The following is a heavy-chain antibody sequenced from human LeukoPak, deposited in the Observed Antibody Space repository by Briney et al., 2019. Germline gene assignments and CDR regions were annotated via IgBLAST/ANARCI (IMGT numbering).Heavy chain of an antibody. CDR3: ARPRGYQLLSYYMDV. V-gene: IGHV3-48*01. CDR1: GFTFSSYS. D-gene: IGHD2-2*01. Sequence: GGSLRLSCAASGFTFSSYSMNWVRQAPGKGLEWVSYISSSSSTIYYADSVKGRFTISRDNAKNSLYLQMNSLRAEDTAVYYCARPRGYQLLSYYMDVWGKGTTVTVSS. CDR2: ISSSSSTI. J-gene: IGHJ6*03.